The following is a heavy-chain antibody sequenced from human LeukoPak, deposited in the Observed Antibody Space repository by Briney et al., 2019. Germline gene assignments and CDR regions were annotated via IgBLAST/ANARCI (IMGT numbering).Heavy chain of an antibody. CDR1: GGSISSGSYY. CDR2: IYTSGST. CDR3: ARGYSSSWYYLNWFDP. Sequence: PSETMSLTCTVSGGSISSGSYYWSWIRQPAGKGLEWIGRIYTSGSTNYNPSLKSRVTISVDTSKNQLSLKLSSVTAADTAVYYCARGYSSSWYYLNWFDPWGQGTLVTVSS. J-gene: IGHJ5*02. V-gene: IGHV4-61*02. D-gene: IGHD6-13*01.